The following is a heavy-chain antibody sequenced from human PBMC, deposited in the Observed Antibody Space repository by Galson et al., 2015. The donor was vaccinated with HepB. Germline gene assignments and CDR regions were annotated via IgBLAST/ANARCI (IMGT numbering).Heavy chain of an antibody. D-gene: IGHD3-22*01. J-gene: IGHJ4*02. CDR2: ISSGSDIT. Sequence: SLRLSCAASGFTFSSYAMSWVRQAPGKGLEWVPSISSGSDITNYADSVKGRFTISRDNSKNTLYLQMNSLRADDTAVYYCAKRLAYSDSRGSPTEYWGQGTLVTVSS. CDR1: GFTFSSYA. CDR3: AKRLAYSDSRGSPTEY. V-gene: IGHV3-23*01.